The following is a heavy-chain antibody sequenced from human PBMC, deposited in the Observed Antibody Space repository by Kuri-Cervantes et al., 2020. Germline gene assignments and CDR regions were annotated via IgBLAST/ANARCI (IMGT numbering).Heavy chain of an antibody. CDR1: GFTFNNYD. J-gene: IGHJ3*02. Sequence: GESLKISCAASGFTFNNYDMHWVRQPTGKGLEWVSAIGTAGDTYYPGYVKGRFTISRDNSKNTLYLQMNSLRAEDTAVYYCAKDSSWFGEDDAFDIWGQGTMVTVSS. CDR3: AKDSSWFGEDDAFDI. CDR2: IGTAGDT. V-gene: IGHV3-13*01. D-gene: IGHD3-10*01.